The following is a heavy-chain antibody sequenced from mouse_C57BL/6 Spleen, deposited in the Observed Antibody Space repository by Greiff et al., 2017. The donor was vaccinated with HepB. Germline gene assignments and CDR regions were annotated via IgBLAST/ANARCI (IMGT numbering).Heavy chain of an antibody. CDR2: IHPNSGST. Sequence: QVQLQQPGAELVKPGASVKLSCKASGYTFTSYWMHWVKQRPGQGLEWIGMIHPNSGSTNYNEKFKSKATLTVDKSSRTAYMQLSSLTSEDSAVYYCAISDYYVSSYYFDYWGQGTTLTVSS. V-gene: IGHV1-64*01. CDR1: GYTFTSYW. D-gene: IGHD1-1*01. CDR3: AISDYYVSSYYFDY. J-gene: IGHJ2*01.